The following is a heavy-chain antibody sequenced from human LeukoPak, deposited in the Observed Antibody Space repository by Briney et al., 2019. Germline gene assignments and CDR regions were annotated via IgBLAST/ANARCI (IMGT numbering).Heavy chain of an antibody. Sequence: GGSLRLSCAASGFTFSSYAMSWVRQAPGKGLEWVSAISGSGGSTYYADSVKGRFTISRDNSKDTLYLQMNSLRAEDTAVYYCAKGGPLYGSGSYYNADYYGMDVWGQGTTVTVSS. CDR1: GFTFSSYA. V-gene: IGHV3-23*01. CDR2: ISGSGGST. D-gene: IGHD3-10*01. CDR3: AKGGPLYGSGSYYNADYYGMDV. J-gene: IGHJ6*02.